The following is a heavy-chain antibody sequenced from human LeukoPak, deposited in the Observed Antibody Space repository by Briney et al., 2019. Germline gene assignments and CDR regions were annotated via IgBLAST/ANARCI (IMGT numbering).Heavy chain of an antibody. CDR2: ISSSGSTI. V-gene: IGHV3-11*01. D-gene: IGHD6-13*01. CDR3: ARGLLSSSWYSGPLVGPAFDY. Sequence: GGSLRLSCAASGFTFSDYYMSWIRQAPGKGLEWVSYISSSGSTIYYADSVKGRFTISRDNAKNSLYLRMNSLRAEDTAVYYCARGLLSSSWYSGPLVGPAFDYWGQGTLVTVSS. CDR1: GFTFSDYY. J-gene: IGHJ4*02.